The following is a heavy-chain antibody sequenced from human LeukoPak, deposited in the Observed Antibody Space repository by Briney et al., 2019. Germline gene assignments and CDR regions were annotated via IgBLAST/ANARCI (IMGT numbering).Heavy chain of an antibody. CDR2: ISPDNGDK. V-gene: IGHV1-18*01. CDR3: ARGDREY. D-gene: IGHD3-22*01. J-gene: IGHJ4*02. Sequence: ASVKVSCKTSGYTFPDFGIYWVRQAPGQGLEWVGWISPDNGDKKFARSFQGRVILATDTSTRTVYMELTNLRSDDTAVYFCARGDREYWGQGTLVTVSS. CDR1: GYTFPDFG.